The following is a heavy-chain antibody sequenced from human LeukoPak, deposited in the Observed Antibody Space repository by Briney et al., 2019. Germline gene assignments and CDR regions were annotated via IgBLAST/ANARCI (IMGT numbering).Heavy chain of an antibody. V-gene: IGHV3-21*06. CDR3: TRDLPVPSLVRGIIIYGLIDY. CDR1: GFTFSSIS. Sequence: PGGSLRLSCEASGFTFSSISMNSVRQAPGKGLEWVSSISPDGRTTYHADSVKGRFSTSRDNAKSSLYLQMNSLRAEDTAVYYCTRDLPVPSLVRGIIIYGLIDYWAREPWSPSP. J-gene: IGHJ4*02. D-gene: IGHD3-10*01. CDR2: ISPDGRTT.